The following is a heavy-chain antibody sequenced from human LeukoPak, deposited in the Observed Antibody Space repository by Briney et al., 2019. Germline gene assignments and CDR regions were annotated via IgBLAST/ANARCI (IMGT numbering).Heavy chain of an antibody. Sequence: SGGSLRLSCAASGFTFSTYAMSWVRQAPGKGLEWVANIKQDGSEKYYVDSVKGRFTISRDNAKNSLYLQMNSLRAEDTAVYYCARASGDFWSGYRPYYYYGMDVWGQGTTVTVSS. D-gene: IGHD3-3*01. CDR2: IKQDGSEK. J-gene: IGHJ6*02. CDR1: GFTFSTYA. CDR3: ARASGDFWSGYRPYYYYGMDV. V-gene: IGHV3-7*01.